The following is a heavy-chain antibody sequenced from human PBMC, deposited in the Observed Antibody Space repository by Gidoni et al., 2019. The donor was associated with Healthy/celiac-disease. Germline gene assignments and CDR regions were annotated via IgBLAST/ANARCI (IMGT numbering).Heavy chain of an antibody. CDR3: ARIPLPVLLWFGESETSFDY. CDR1: GYTFTSYG. CDR2: ISAYNGNT. Sequence: QSGAEVKKPGASVKVSCKASGYTFTSYGISWVRQAPGQGLEWMGWISAYNGNTNYAQKLQGRVTMTTDTSTSTAYMELRSLRSDDTAVYYCARIPLPVLLWFGESETSFDYWGQGTLVTVSS. V-gene: IGHV1-18*01. J-gene: IGHJ4*02. D-gene: IGHD3-10*01.